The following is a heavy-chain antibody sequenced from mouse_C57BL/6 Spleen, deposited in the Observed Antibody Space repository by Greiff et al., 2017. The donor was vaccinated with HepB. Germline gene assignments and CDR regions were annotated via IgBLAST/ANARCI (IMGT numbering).Heavy chain of an antibody. V-gene: IGHV2-3*01. CDR2: IWGDGRT. J-gene: IGHJ3*01. CDR3: AKEGDLTGTGWFVY. CDR1: GFSLTSYG. D-gene: IGHD4-1*01. Sequence: VHLVESGPGLVAPSQSLSITCTVSGFSLTSYGVRWVRQPPGKGLEWLGVIWGDGRTNYHSDLLSRLSISKDKSKSQVFLKLNSLQTDDTATYYCAKEGDLTGTGWFVYWGQGTLVTVSA.